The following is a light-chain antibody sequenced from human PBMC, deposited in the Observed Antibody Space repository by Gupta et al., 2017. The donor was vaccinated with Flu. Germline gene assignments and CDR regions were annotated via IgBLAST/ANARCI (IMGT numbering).Light chain of an antibody. V-gene: IGLV2-8*01. J-gene: IGLJ2*01. CDR3: NSYAGSNTV. Sequence: QSVNITCTGTGSECVAYDYVSGYPHNPGKAPKVMIYEVSKWPSGVPDRFSVSKSGNTAALTVSGLQAEDEAYYDCNSYAGSNTVFGGGTKLTVL. CDR1: GSECVAYDY. CDR2: EVS.